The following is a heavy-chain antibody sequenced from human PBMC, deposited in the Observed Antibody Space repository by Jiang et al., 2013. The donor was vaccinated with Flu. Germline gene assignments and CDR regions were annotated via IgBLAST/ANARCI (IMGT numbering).Heavy chain of an antibody. CDR1: GGSINTNHY. CDR2: IDYNGSP. Sequence: GLVKPSETLSLTCTVSGGSINTNHYWGWIRQPPGKGLEWIGYIDYNGSPNYNPSLSSRVTISEEMSKNQFSLRLTSVTAADTAVYYCASYKKGYGGKGFWGQGTLVTVSS. CDR3: ASYKKGYGGKGF. D-gene: IGHD4-23*01. J-gene: IGHJ4*02. V-gene: IGHV4-59*11.